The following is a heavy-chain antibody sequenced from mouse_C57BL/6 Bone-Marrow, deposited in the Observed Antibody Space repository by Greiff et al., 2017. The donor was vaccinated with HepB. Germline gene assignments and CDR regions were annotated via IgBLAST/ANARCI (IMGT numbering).Heavy chain of an antibody. J-gene: IGHJ1*03. Sequence: EVQLVESGGGLVQPKGSLKLSCAASGFSFNTYAMNWVRQAPGKGLEWVARIRSKSNNYATYYADSVKDRFTISRDDSESMLYLQMNNLKTEDTAMYYCVRQFITTVDWYFDVWGTGTTVTVSS. CDR3: VRQFITTVDWYFDV. CDR2: IRSKSNNYAT. D-gene: IGHD1-1*01. CDR1: GFSFNTYA. V-gene: IGHV10-1*01.